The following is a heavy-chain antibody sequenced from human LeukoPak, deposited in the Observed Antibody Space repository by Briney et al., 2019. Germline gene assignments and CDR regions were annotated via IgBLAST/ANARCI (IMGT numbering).Heavy chain of an antibody. CDR2: ISGSGGST. V-gene: IGHV3-23*01. CDR1: GFTFSSYA. CDR3: AKMGKFGSYYYYYYMDV. D-gene: IGHD1-26*01. J-gene: IGHJ6*03. Sequence: PGGSLRLSCAASGFTFSSYAMSWVRQAPGKGLEWVSAISGSGGSTYYADSVKGRFTISRDNSENTLYLQMNSLRAEDTAVYYCAKMGKFGSYYYYYYMDVWGKGTTVTVSS.